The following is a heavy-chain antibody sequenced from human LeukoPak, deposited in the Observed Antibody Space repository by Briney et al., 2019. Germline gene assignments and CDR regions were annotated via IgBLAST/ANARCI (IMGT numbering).Heavy chain of an antibody. D-gene: IGHD3-22*01. CDR1: GYSFTSYW. CDR3: AILPNFYDSSGYGGGFDY. V-gene: IGHV5-51*01. CDR2: IYPGDSDT. J-gene: IGHJ4*02. Sequence: GEALKISCKGSGYSFTSYWIGWGRQMPGKGLEWMGIIYPGDSDTRYSPSFQGRVTISADKSISTAYLPWSSLKASDTAMYYCAILPNFYDSSGYGGGFDYWGQGTLVTVSS.